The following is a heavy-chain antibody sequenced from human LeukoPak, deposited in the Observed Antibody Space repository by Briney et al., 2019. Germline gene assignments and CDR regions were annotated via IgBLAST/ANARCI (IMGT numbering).Heavy chain of an antibody. V-gene: IGHV4-39*07. CDR2: VFYNGAT. J-gene: IGHJ4*02. Sequence: SETLSLTCIVSGGSISSSIYYWAWVRQPPGKGLEWIGTVFYNGATQYSPSLRSRVTISIDTSTNQFSLKLSSVTAADTAVYYCARGRVAAAGTTGYFDYWGQGTLVTVSS. D-gene: IGHD6-13*01. CDR1: GGSISSSIYY. CDR3: ARGRVAAAGTTGYFDY.